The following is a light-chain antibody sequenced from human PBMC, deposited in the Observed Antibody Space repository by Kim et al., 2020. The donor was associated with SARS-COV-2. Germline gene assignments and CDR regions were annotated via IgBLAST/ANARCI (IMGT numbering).Light chain of an antibody. Sequence: GQSVTISCTGTSSDVGGYNYVSWYQQHPGKAPTLMIYEVSKRPSGVPDRFSGSKSGNTASLTVSGLQADDEADYYCSSYAGSNNLVFGGGTQLTVL. CDR2: EVS. V-gene: IGLV2-8*01. CDR3: SSYAGSNNLV. J-gene: IGLJ2*01. CDR1: SSDVGGYNY.